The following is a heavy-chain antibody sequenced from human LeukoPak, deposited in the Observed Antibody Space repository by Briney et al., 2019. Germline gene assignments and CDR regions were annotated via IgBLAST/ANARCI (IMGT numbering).Heavy chain of an antibody. D-gene: IGHD2-21*02. CDR2: ISTYDVDT. V-gene: IGHV1-18*01. CDR3: AGGVTARDSYDV. CDR1: GYTFTDFG. Sequence: ASVKVSCKASGYTFTDFGVSWVRQAPGKGLEWMGWISTYDVDTKYAQNFQGRVTMTTDTSTSTAYMDLRSLRSDDTAVYYCAGGVTARDSYDVWGQGTLVIVSS. J-gene: IGHJ3*01.